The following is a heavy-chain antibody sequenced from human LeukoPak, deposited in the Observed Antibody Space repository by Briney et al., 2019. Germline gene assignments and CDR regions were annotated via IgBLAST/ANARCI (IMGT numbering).Heavy chain of an antibody. Sequence: NPSETLSLTCSASGDSISSGRNYWGWIRQSPGKGLEWIASIYSSGNTHSNPSLKSRVSISVDTSKNQVSLKLYSVTASDAAIYYCARHLSGTTMSHYFDFWAREPWSPSRQ. J-gene: IGHJ4*02. CDR1: GDSISSGRNY. CDR3: ARHLSGTTMSHYFDF. CDR2: IYSSGNT. D-gene: IGHD1-1*01. V-gene: IGHV4-39*01.